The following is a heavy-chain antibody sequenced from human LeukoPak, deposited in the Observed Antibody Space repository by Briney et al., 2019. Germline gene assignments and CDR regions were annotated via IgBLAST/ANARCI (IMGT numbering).Heavy chain of an antibody. CDR1: RGSTSGGGYY. CDR2: IYHSGRT. Sequence: SETLSLTCTLSRGSTSGGGYYWSCIRQPPGKCLGWIGYIYHSGRTYYTPSLKSRATISVDRTKSQFSLKMTSVTAADTAVYCCARHPGYCSSTSCYRRGWFDLWGQGTLDTVSS. J-gene: IGHJ5*02. CDR3: ARHPGYCSSTSCYRRGWFDL. D-gene: IGHD2-2*01. V-gene: IGHV4-30-2*01.